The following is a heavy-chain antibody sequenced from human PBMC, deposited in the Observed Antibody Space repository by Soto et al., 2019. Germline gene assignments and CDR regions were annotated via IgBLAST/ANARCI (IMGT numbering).Heavy chain of an antibody. D-gene: IGHD2-15*01. CDR3: VRGTSYPGGYYYGMDG. J-gene: IGHJ6*02. Sequence: QLQLQESGSGLVKPSQTLSLTCAVSGGSISSGGYSWSWIRQPPGKGLEWIGYIYHSGSTYYNPSLKSRVTISVDRSKNQFSPKLSSVTAADTGVDYCVRGTSYPGGYYYGMDGWGQGTTVTVSS. CDR2: IYHSGST. V-gene: IGHV4-30-2*01. CDR1: GGSISSGGYS.